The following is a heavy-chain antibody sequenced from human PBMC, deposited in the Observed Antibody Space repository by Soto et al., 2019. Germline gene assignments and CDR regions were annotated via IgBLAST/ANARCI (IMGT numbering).Heavy chain of an antibody. V-gene: IGHV3-66*01. J-gene: IGHJ6*02. Sequence: EVQLVESGGDLVQPGGSLRLSCAASGFAVSSNYMTWVRQAPGKGREWVSVIHSGGDTHYADSVRCRFTISRDNSKNTLYLQMNSLRAEDTAVYYCARSRTGTTYGGMDVWGQGTTVTVSS. CDR1: GFAVSSNY. CDR3: ARSRTGTTYGGMDV. D-gene: IGHD1-7*01. CDR2: IHSGGDT.